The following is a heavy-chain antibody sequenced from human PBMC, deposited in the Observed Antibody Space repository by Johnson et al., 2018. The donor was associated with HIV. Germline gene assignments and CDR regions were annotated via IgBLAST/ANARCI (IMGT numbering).Heavy chain of an antibody. D-gene: IGHD2-2*01. CDR3: ARERIGYSSSGDAFDL. V-gene: IGHV3-30-3*01. CDR2: IPNDRNNK. J-gene: IGHJ3*01. Sequence: QVPLVESGGGLVKPGGCLRLCCSSSRSTFRSPAMHWVRKPLGQWLALLAAIPNDRNNKSYPHSETARITISRDNAKNTLYLQMNSLRAEDTAVYYCARERIGYSSSGDAFDLWGQETVVTVAS. CDR1: RSTFRSPA.